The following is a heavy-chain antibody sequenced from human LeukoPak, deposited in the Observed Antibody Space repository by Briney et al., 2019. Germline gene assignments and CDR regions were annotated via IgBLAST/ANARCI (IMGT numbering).Heavy chain of an antibody. CDR2: IIPIFGAA. Sequence: GASVKVSCKASGGTFRSYAISWVRQAPGQGLEWMGGIIPIFGAANYAQKFQGRVTITTDESTSTAYMELSSLRSEDTAVYYCARNYYDSSGYANNWFDPWGQGTLVTVSS. CDR1: GGTFRSYA. J-gene: IGHJ5*02. D-gene: IGHD3-22*01. CDR3: ARNYYDSSGYANNWFDP. V-gene: IGHV1-69*05.